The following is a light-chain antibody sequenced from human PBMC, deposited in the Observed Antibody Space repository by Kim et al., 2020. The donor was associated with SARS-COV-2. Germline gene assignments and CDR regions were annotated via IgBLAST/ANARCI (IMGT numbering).Light chain of an antibody. CDR1: QDLTNH. CDR2: AAS. J-gene: IGKJ2*02. CDR3: QQYHNYPWT. V-gene: IGKV1-16*01. Sequence: DIRMSQSPPSLSASVGDRVTITCRASQDLTNHLVWFQQKPGKAPKSLIYAASTLQSGVPSRFGGGGSRTYFTLTISSLQPEDFATYYCQQYHNYPWTFGQGTKLEI.